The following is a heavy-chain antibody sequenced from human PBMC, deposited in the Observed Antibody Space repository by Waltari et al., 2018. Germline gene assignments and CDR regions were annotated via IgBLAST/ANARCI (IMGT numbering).Heavy chain of an antibody. V-gene: IGHV4-59*01. CDR2: IYSSGST. Sequence: QVQLQESGPGLVKPSETLSLTCTVSGGSISSYYWSWIRQPPGKGLEWIGYIYSSGSTNDTPSLRSRVIISVDTSKNQFSLKVRSMTAADTAVYYCARDRGYQDYWGQGTLVTVSS. CDR1: GGSISSYY. D-gene: IGHD3-10*01. CDR3: ARDRGYQDY. J-gene: IGHJ4*02.